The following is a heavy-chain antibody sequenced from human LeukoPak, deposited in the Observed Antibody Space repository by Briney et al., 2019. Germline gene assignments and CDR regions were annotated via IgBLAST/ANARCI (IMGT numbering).Heavy chain of an antibody. CDR1: GGSISSYY. V-gene: IGHV4-59*01. CDR3: ARTNYGYPYYFDY. Sequence: SETLSLTCTVSGGSISSYYWSWIRQPPGKGLEWIGYIYYSGSTNYNPSLKSRVTISVDTSKNRFSLKLSSVTAADTAIYYCARTNYGYPYYFDYWGQGTLVTVSS. D-gene: IGHD5-18*01. CDR2: IYYSGST. J-gene: IGHJ4*02.